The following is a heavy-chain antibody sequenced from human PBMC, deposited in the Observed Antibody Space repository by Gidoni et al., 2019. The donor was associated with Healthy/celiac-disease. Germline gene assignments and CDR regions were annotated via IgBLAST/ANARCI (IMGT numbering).Heavy chain of an antibody. CDR3: ARARYSSSSFDY. CDR1: GFTSSSYS. Sequence: EVQLVESGGGLVKPGGSLRLSCAASGFTSSSYSMNWVRQATGKGLEWVSSISSSSSYIYYADSVKGRFTISRDNAKNSLYLQMNSLRAEDTAVYYCARARYSSSSFDYWGQGTLVTVSS. D-gene: IGHD6-6*01. V-gene: IGHV3-21*01. CDR2: ISSSSSYI. J-gene: IGHJ4*02.